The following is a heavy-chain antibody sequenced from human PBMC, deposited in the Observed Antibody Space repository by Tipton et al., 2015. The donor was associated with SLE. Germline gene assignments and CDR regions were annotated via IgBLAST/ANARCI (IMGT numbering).Heavy chain of an antibody. CDR1: GYSFTSYW. CDR3: ARSDLGYCSSTSCHPEDY. Sequence: QSGAEVKKPGESLRISCKGSGYSFTSYWISWVRQMPGKGLEWMGRIDPSDSYTNYSPSFQGQVTISADKSISTAYLQWSSLKASDTAMYYCARSDLGYCSSTSCHPEDYWGQGTLVTVSS. V-gene: IGHV5-10-1*04. CDR2: IDPSDSYT. J-gene: IGHJ4*02. D-gene: IGHD2-2*01.